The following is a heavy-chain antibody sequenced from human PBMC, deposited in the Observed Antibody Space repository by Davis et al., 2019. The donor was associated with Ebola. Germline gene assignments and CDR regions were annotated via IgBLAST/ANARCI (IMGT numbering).Heavy chain of an antibody. J-gene: IGHJ6*02. Sequence: GGSLRLSCAASGFTFSGYGMHWVRQAPGKGLEWVAVIWYDRSNKYYADSVKGRFTISRDNSKNTLYLQMNSLRAEDTAVYYCARDAIQLWFSGMDVWGQGTTVTVSS. CDR3: ARDAIQLWFSGMDV. CDR2: IWYDRSNK. V-gene: IGHV3-33*01. D-gene: IGHD5-18*01. CDR1: GFTFSGYG.